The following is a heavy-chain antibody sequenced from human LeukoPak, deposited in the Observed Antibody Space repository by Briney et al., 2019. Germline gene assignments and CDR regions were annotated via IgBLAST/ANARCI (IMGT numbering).Heavy chain of an antibody. J-gene: IGHJ4*02. D-gene: IGHD3-9*01. Sequence: SETLSLTCTVSGDSICGYSWSWIRQPPGKGLEWIGYIHYSGSTNYNPSLKSRVTISLDTSKNQFSLKMSSVTAADTAVYYCARSPIYDILTGHFDYWGQGTLVTVSS. V-gene: IGHV4-59*01. CDR1: GDSICGYS. CDR3: ARSPIYDILTGHFDY. CDR2: IHYSGST.